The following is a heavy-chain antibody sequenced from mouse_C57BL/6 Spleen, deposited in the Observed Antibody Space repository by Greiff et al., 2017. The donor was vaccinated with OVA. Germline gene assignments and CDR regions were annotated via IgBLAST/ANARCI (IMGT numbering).Heavy chain of an antibody. CDR2: INPGSGGT. V-gene: IGHV1-54*01. CDR3: AREGITTVVAADY. Sequence: VQGVESGAELVRPGTSVKVSCKASGYAFTNYLIEWVKQRPGQGLEWIGVINPGSGGTNYNEKFKGKATLTADKSSSTAYMQLSSLTSEDSAVYFCAREGITTVVAADYWGQGTSVTVSS. J-gene: IGHJ4*01. D-gene: IGHD1-1*01. CDR1: GYAFTNYL.